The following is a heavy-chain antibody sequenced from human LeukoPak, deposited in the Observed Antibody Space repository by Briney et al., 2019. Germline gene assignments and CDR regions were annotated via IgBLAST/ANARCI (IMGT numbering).Heavy chain of an antibody. J-gene: IGHJ4*02. Sequence: SETLSLTCAVYGGSFSGYYWSWIRQPPGKGLEWIGEINHSGSTNYSPSLKSRVTISVDTSKNQFSLKLSSVTAADTAVYYCARQASHYYDSSGHDYWGQGTLVTVSS. V-gene: IGHV4-34*01. D-gene: IGHD3-22*01. CDR2: INHSGST. CDR1: GGSFSGYY. CDR3: ARQASHYYDSSGHDY.